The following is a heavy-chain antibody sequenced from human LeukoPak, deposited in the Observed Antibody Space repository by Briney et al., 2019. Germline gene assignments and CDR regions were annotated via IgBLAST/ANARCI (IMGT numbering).Heavy chain of an antibody. V-gene: IGHV4-59*01. Sequence: SETLSLTCTVCGGSISSYYWSWIRQPPGKGLEWIGYIYYSGSTNYNPSLKSRVTISVDTSKNQSSLKLSSVTAADTAVYYCARAYSSSSWCFDYWGQGTLVTVSS. D-gene: IGHD6-6*01. J-gene: IGHJ4*02. CDR3: ARAYSSSSWCFDY. CDR1: GGSISSYY. CDR2: IYYSGST.